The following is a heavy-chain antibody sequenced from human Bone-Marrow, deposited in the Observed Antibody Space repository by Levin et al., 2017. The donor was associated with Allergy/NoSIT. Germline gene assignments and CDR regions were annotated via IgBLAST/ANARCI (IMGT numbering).Heavy chain of an antibody. Sequence: GGSLRLSCAASGFTFSSYGMHWVRQAPGKGLEWVAVIWYDGSNKYYADSVKGRFTISRDNSKNTLYLQMNSLRAEDTAVYYCARAQNPWGDFWSGYYTYYYYYGMDVWGQGTTVTVSS. D-gene: IGHD3-3*01. J-gene: IGHJ6*02. CDR2: IWYDGSNK. CDR3: ARAQNPWGDFWSGYYTYYYYYGMDV. V-gene: IGHV3-33*01. CDR1: GFTFSSYG.